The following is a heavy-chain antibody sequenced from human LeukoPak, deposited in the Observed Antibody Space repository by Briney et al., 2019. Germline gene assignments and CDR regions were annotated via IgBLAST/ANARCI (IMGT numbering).Heavy chain of an antibody. CDR2: IYDSGTT. CDR1: GASITNGAYC. V-gene: IGHV4-30-4*07. Sequence: SETLSLICAVSGASITNGAYCWSWIRQPPGKGLEWIGYIYDSGTTFYNPSLKTRLIISVDTSKNQFSLRLTSVTAADTAVYYCARHVGRGTQIYYMDVWGKGTTVTVSS. CDR3: ARHVGRGTQIYYMDV. J-gene: IGHJ6*03. D-gene: IGHD3-16*01.